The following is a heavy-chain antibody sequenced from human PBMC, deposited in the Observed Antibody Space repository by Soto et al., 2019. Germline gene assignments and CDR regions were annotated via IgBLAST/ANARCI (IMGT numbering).Heavy chain of an antibody. V-gene: IGHV4-59*01. CDR1: GGSISSYT. Sequence: SATLPLTSTVSGGSISSYTWSWIRQPPGKGLEYIGYIYYSGDTTYNPTLKSRVTLSFDTSKNQFSLKLSSVTAADTSGDFCPRGKEVARDWGQTTLVTV. CDR2: IYYSGDT. CDR3: PRGKEVARD. D-gene: IGHD5-12*01. J-gene: IGHJ4*02.